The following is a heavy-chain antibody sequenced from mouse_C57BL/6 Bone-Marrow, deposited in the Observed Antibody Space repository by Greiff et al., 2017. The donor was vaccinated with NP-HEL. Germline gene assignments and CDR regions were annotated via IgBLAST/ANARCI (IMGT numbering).Heavy chain of an antibody. J-gene: IGHJ4*01. CDR1: GFTFSSYA. CDR2: ISSGGDYI. CDR3: TRGDVYYYGSSYALRY. Sequence: VQLKESGEGLVKPGGSLKLSCAASGFTFSSYAMSWVRQTPEKRLEWVAYISSGGDYIYYADTVKGRFTISRDNARNTLYLQMSSLKSEDTAMYYCTRGDVYYYGSSYALRYWGQGTSVTVSS. D-gene: IGHD1-1*01. V-gene: IGHV5-9-1*02.